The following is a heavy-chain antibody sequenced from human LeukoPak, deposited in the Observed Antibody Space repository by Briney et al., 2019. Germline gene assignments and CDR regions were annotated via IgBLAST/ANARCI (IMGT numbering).Heavy chain of an antibody. J-gene: IGHJ4*02. Sequence: GALVKVSCKASGYTFTGYYMHWVRQAPGQGLEWMGWINTNTGNPTYAQGFTGRFVFSLDTSVSTAYLQISSLKAEDTAVYYCARDQPLGGLDYWGQGTLVTVSS. D-gene: IGHD7-27*01. CDR1: GYTFTGYY. CDR3: ARDQPLGGLDY. CDR2: INTNTGNP. V-gene: IGHV7-4-1*02.